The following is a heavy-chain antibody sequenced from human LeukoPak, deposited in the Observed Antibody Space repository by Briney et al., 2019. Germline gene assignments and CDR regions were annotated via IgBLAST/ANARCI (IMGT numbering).Heavy chain of an antibody. CDR1: GFTFSDYA. D-gene: IGHD2-8*02. CDR3: AKGSASSRPYCFDY. Sequence: GGSPRLSCAASGFTFSDYAMSWVRQAPGKGLEWFSGITDSGGDTYYADYVKGRFTISRDNSKNTLELQMSSLRAEDTAIYYCAKGSASSRPYCFDYWGQGALVTVSS. CDR2: ITDSGGDT. V-gene: IGHV3-23*01. J-gene: IGHJ4*02.